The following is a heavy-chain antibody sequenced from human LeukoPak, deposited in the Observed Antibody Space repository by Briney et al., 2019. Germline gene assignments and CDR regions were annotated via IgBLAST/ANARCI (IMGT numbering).Heavy chain of an antibody. J-gene: IGHJ3*01. V-gene: IGHV4-59*01. D-gene: IGHD6-13*01. CDR2: IYYSGST. Sequence: PSETLSLTCTVSGGSISSYYWSWIRQPPGKGLEWIGYIYYSGSTNYNPSLKSRVTISVDTSKNQFSLKLSSVTAADTAVYYCARGNIAAAGVGTWGQGTMVTVSS. CDR3: ARGNIAAAGVGT. CDR1: GGSISSYY.